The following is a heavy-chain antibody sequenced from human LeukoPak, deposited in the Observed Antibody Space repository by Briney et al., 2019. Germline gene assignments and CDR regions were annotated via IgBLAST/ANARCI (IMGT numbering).Heavy chain of an antibody. D-gene: IGHD6-6*01. J-gene: IGHJ4*02. CDR2: IYYSGST. CDR3: ARVGSSSSFDY. CDR1: GGSISGSSYY. Sequence: TSETLSLTCTVSGGSISGSSYYWGWIRQPPGKALEWIGSIYYSGSTYSNPSLKSRVTISVDTSKNQFSLKLSSVTAADTAVYYCARVGSSSSFDYWGQGTLVTVSS. V-gene: IGHV4-39*07.